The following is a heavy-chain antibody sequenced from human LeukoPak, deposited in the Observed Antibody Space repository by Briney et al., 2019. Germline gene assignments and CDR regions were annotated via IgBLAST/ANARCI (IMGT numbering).Heavy chain of an antibody. CDR3: ARAPSYYYGLGGLVDY. CDR1: GGSFSGYY. D-gene: IGHD3-10*01. J-gene: IGHJ4*02. Sequence: SQTLSLTCSVSGGSFSGYYWNWFRQAPGQGLEWIGYIHHSGVSAYNPSLKSRVTMSADRSKKQFSLSLTSVTAADAAVYYCARAPSYYYGLGGLVDYWGQGTLVTVSS. CDR2: IHHSGVS. V-gene: IGHV4-30-2*01.